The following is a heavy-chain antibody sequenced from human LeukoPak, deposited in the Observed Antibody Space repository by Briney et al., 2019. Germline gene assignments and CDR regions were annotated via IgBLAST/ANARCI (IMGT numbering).Heavy chain of an antibody. Sequence: SETLSLTCTLSGGSMTTHHWNSIRQTPGKGLEWIGYVFDSGRTKENPSLKSRVTLSADTSKNQLSLRLSSVTAADTAVYYCTTIKRGNIFGYFDFWGQGILVTVSS. CDR3: TTIKRGNIFGYFDF. J-gene: IGHJ4*02. CDR2: VFDSGRT. V-gene: IGHV4-59*11. D-gene: IGHD5-18*01. CDR1: GGSMTTHH.